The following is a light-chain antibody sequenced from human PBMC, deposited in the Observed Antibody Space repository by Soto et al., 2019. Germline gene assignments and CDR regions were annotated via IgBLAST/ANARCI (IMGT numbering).Light chain of an antibody. CDR3: QQRGGSPPTWT. CDR2: GAS. V-gene: IGKV3D-15*01. Sequence: EIVMTESPATLSVSPGERATLSCGASQSVSSNLAWYQQKPGQAPRLLIYGASTRATGIPDRFTGSGSGTDFTLTISRLEPEDFAVYYCQQRGGSPPTWTFGQGTKVDIK. J-gene: IGKJ1*01. CDR1: QSVSSN.